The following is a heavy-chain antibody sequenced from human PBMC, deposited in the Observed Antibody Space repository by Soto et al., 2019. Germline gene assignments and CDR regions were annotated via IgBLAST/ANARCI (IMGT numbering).Heavy chain of an antibody. Sequence: QITLKESGPTLVKPTQTLTLTCTFSGFSLTTGGVAVGWIRQPPGKALEWLALIYGTDDKRYSPSLKSRLSTTQDTSKIQVVLTMTNMDPLDTATHHSAQSVCSGADCYSRWYFALWGRGTLVTVSS. D-gene: IGHD2-15*01. CDR1: GFSLTTGGVA. J-gene: IGHJ2*01. CDR3: AQSVCSGADCYSRWYFAL. CDR2: IYGTDDK. V-gene: IGHV2-5*01.